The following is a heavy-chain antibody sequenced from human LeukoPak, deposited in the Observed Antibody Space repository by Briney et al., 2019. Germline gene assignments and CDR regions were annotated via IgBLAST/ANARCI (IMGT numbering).Heavy chain of an antibody. J-gene: IGHJ6*02. D-gene: IGHD2-21*02. Sequence: GGSLRLSCAASGFTFSSYGMQWVRQAPGKGLEWVAVTWYDGSNKYYADSVKGRFTISRDNSKNTLYLQMNSLRAEDTAVYYCAREEAVYCGGDCYSGYYYYGMDVWGQGTTVTVSS. V-gene: IGHV3-33*01. CDR1: GFTFSSYG. CDR3: AREEAVYCGGDCYSGYYYYGMDV. CDR2: TWYDGSNK.